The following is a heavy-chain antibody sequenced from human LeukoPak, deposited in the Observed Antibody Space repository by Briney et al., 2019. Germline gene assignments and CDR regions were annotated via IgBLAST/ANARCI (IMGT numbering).Heavy chain of an antibody. CDR1: GGSISSSSYY. CDR2: IYYSGST. CDR3: ARTPSVYCSGGDCYPGHFDY. V-gene: IGHV4-39*07. Sequence: SETLSLTCTVSGGSISSSSYYWGWIRQPPGKGLEWIGSIYYSGSTYYNPSLKSRVTISVDTSKNQFSLKLSSVTAADTAVYYCARTPSVYCSGGDCYPGHFDYWGQGTLVTVSS. D-gene: IGHD2-15*01. J-gene: IGHJ4*02.